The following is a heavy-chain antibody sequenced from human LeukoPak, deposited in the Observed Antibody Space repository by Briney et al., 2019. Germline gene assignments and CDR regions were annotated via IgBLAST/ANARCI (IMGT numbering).Heavy chain of an antibody. CDR1: GYTFTSYG. Sequence: ASAKVSCKASGYTFTSYGISWVRQAPGQGLEWMGWISAYNGNTNYAQKLQGRVTMTTDTSTSTAYMELRSLRSDDTAVYYCARDPDAVYSGYDSDWFDPWGQGTLVTVSS. CDR3: ARDPDAVYSGYDSDWFDP. J-gene: IGHJ5*02. CDR2: ISAYNGNT. V-gene: IGHV1-18*04. D-gene: IGHD5-12*01.